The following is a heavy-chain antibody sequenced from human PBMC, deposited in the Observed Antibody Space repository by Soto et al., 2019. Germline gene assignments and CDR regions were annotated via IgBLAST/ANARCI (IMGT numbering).Heavy chain of an antibody. Sequence: QVQLVESGGGVVQPGRSLRLSCAASGFTFSSYAMHWVRQAPGKGLEWVAVISYDGSNKYYADSVKGRFTISRDNSKNTLYLQMNSLRAEDTAVYYCARDGGFPGITFGGVINRWGQGTLVTVSS. D-gene: IGHD3-16*02. J-gene: IGHJ5*02. CDR1: GFTFSSYA. V-gene: IGHV3-30-3*01. CDR2: ISYDGSNK. CDR3: ARDGGFPGITFGGVINR.